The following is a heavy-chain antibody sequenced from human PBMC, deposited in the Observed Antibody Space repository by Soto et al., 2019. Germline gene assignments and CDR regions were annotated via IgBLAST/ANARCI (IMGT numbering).Heavy chain of an antibody. J-gene: IGHJ4*02. CDR3: ARRGEGVHLRDSPNVFEY. Sequence: ASVKVSCKASGYTFTSYYMHWVRQAPGQGLEWMGIINPSGGSTSYAQKFQGRVTMTRDTSTSTVYMELSSLRSEDTAVYYCARRGEGVHLRDSPNVFEYCGEGALVTVSS. V-gene: IGHV1-46*01. CDR1: GYTFTSYY. CDR2: INPSGGST. D-gene: IGHD3-16*01.